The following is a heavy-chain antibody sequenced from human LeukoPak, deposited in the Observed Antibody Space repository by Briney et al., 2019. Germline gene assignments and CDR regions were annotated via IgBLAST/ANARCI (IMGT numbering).Heavy chain of an antibody. Sequence: GESLKISCKGSVYSFSTYWIAWVRQMPGKGLEWMGIIYPGDSNTIYTPSFEGQVIMSVDKSISTAYLQWSSLKASDTAMYYCARGGIYYYYMDVWGKGTTVTVSS. CDR2: IYPGDSNT. CDR3: ARGGIYYYYMDV. V-gene: IGHV5-51*01. CDR1: VYSFSTYW. J-gene: IGHJ6*03.